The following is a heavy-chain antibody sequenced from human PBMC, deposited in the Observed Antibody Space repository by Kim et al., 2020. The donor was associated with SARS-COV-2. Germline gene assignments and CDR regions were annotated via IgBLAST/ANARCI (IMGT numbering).Heavy chain of an antibody. J-gene: IGHJ4*02. Sequence: SETLSLTCAVSGGSISSSNWWSWVRQPPGKGLEWIGEIYHSGSTNYNPSLKSRVTISVDKSKNQFSLKLSSVTAADTAVYYCARSGGRAYYYDSSGYSPLDYWGQGTLVTVSS. V-gene: IGHV4-4*02. CDR2: IYHSGST. CDR3: ARSGGRAYYYDSSGYSPLDY. D-gene: IGHD3-22*01. CDR1: GGSISSSNW.